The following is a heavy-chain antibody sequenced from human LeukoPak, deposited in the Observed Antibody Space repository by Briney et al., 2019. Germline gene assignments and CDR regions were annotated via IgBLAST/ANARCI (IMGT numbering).Heavy chain of an antibody. V-gene: IGHV3-48*03. CDR1: GFTFSSYE. Sequence: GGSLRLSCAASGFTFSSYELNWVGQPPGKRLEWVSYISDTGSTIYYADSVEGRFTISRDNAKNSLYLQMNSLRAEDTAVYYCAKGRSGSYWPGFDYWGQGTLVTVSS. CDR2: ISDTGSTI. D-gene: IGHD1-26*01. CDR3: AKGRSGSYWPGFDY. J-gene: IGHJ4*02.